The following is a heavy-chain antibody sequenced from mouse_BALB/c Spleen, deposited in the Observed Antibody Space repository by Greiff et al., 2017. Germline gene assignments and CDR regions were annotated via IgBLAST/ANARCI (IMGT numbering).Heavy chain of an antibody. J-gene: IGHJ2*01. Sequence: DVKLVESGGGLVQPGGSRKLSCAASGFTFSSFGMHWVRQAPEKGLEWVAYISSGSSTIYYADTVKGRFTISRDNPKNTLFLQMTSLRSEDTAMYYCARSALLLRDFDYWGQGTTLTVSS. V-gene: IGHV5-17*02. CDR2: ISSGSSTI. CDR3: ARSALLLRDFDY. CDR1: GFTFSSFG. D-gene: IGHD1-1*01.